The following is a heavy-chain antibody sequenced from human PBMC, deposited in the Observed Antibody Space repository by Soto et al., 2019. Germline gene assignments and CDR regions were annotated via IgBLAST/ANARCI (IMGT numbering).Heavy chain of an antibody. CDR3: ARDGDYGGNSGGCLDY. CDR1: GYTFTSYY. D-gene: IGHD4-17*01. V-gene: IGHV1-46*01. CDR2: INPSGGST. Sequence: QVQLVQSGAEVKKPGASVKVSCKASGYTFTSYYMHWVRQAPGQGLEWMGIINPSGGSTSYAQKCQGRVTMTRDKSTSTVYMELSSLRSEDTAVYYCARDGDYGGNSGGCLDYWGQGTLVTVSS. J-gene: IGHJ4*02.